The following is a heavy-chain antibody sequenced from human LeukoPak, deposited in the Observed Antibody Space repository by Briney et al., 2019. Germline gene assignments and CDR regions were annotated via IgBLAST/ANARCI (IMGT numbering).Heavy chain of an antibody. CDR1: GFTFSSYW. J-gene: IGHJ3*02. CDR3: ARGGYCSGGSCWPAFDI. CDR2: IKKDGSEK. Sequence: GGSLRLSCAASGFTFSSYWMSWVRQAPGKGLEWVANIKKDGSEKYYVDSVKGRFTISRDNAKNSLYLQMNSLRAEDTAVYYCARGGYCSGGSCWPAFDIWGQGTMVTVSS. D-gene: IGHD2-15*01. V-gene: IGHV3-7*01.